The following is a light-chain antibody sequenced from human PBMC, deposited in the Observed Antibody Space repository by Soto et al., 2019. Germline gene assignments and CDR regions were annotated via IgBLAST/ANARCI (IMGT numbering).Light chain of an antibody. CDR2: DVS. V-gene: IGLV2-14*01. J-gene: IGLJ1*01. Sequence: QSALTQPAPVSGAPGQSITISCPGNSRDVGGYNYVSWYQQHPGKAPKLMIYDVSNRPSGASNRFSGSKSGNTASLTISGLQAEDEADYYCSSYTSSSTQVFGTGTKVT. CDR1: SRDVGGYNY. CDR3: SSYTSSSTQV.